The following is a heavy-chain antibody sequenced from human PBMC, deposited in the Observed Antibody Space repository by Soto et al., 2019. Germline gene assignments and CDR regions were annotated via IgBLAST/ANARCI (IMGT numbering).Heavy chain of an antibody. V-gene: IGHV4-59*01. J-gene: IGHJ4*02. CDR3: ARDRYDFWSRPYFNY. CDR2: IYYSGST. Sequence: PSETLSLTCTVSGGSISSYYWSWIRQPPGKGLEWIGYIYYSGSTNYNPSLKSRVTISVDTSKNQFSLKLSSVTAADTAVYYCARDRYDFWSRPYFNYWRQGTLVTVSS. D-gene: IGHD3-3*01. CDR1: GGSISSYY.